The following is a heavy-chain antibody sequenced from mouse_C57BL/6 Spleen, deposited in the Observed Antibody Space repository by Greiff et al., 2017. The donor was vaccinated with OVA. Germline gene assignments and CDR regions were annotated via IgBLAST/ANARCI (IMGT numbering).Heavy chain of an antibody. Sequence: EVMLVESGGGLVQPGGSLKLSCAASGFTFSDYYMYWVRQTPEKRLEWVAYISNGGGSTYYPDTVKGRFTISRDNAKNTLYLQMSRLKSEDTAMYYCARRDGYGGVFYFDYWGQGTTLTVSS. CDR1: GFTFSDYY. J-gene: IGHJ2*01. V-gene: IGHV5-12*01. D-gene: IGHD2-2*01. CDR2: ISNGGGST. CDR3: ARRDGYGGVFYFDY.